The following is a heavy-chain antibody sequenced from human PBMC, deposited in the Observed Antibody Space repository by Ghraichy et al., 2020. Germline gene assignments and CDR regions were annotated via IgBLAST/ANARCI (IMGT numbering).Heavy chain of an antibody. CDR3: ARRGGSSGWDHDY. D-gene: IGHD6-19*01. CDR2: IKQDGSER. V-gene: IGHV3-7*01. CDR1: GFTFSSHW. Sequence: GGSLRLSCAASGFTFSSHWMSWVRQAPGKGLEWVACIKQDGSERNYVDSVKGRFTISRDNAKNSLYLQLNSLRAEDTAVYYCARRGGSSGWDHDYWGQGTLVTVSS. J-gene: IGHJ4*02.